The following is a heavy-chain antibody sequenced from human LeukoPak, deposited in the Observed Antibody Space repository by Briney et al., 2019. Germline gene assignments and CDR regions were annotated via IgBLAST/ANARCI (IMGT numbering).Heavy chain of an antibody. Sequence: ASVKVSCKVSGYTLTELSMNWVRQAPGKGLEWMGGFDPEDGETIYAQKFQGRVTMTEDTSTDTAYMELSSLRSEDTAVYYCATLPLSYDYVWGSYRQYYFDHWGQGTLVTVSS. D-gene: IGHD3-16*02. CDR1: GYTLTELS. J-gene: IGHJ4*02. CDR3: ATLPLSYDYVWGSYRQYYFDH. CDR2: FDPEDGET. V-gene: IGHV1-24*01.